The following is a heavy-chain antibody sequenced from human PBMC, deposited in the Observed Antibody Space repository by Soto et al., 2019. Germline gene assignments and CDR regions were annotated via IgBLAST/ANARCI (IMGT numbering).Heavy chain of an antibody. J-gene: IGHJ6*02. D-gene: IGHD6-6*01. CDR2: IIPIFGTA. V-gene: IGHV1-69*13. CDR1: GGTFSSYA. Sequence: ASVKVSCKASGGTFSSYAISWVRQAPGQGLEWMGGIIPIFGTANYAQKFQGRVTITADESTSTAYMELSSLRSEDTAVYYCARDHIAARQYYYYYGLDVWGQGTTVPVSS. CDR3: ARDHIAARQYYYYYGLDV.